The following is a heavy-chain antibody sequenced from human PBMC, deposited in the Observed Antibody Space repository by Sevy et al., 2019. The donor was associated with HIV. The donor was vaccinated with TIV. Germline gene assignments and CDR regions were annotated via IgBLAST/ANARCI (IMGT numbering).Heavy chain of an antibody. Sequence: GGSLRLSCAASGFTFSNAWMSWVRQAPGRGLEWVGRIQSRTGGGTTDYAAPVKGRFTISRDESKNTLDLQMNSLKTEDTAVYYCSTDPIIVLLVTDGMDVWGQGTTVTVSS. CDR3: STDPIIVLLVTDGMDV. V-gene: IGHV3-15*01. CDR1: GFTFSNAW. J-gene: IGHJ6*02. CDR2: IQSRTGGGTT. D-gene: IGHD2-8*01.